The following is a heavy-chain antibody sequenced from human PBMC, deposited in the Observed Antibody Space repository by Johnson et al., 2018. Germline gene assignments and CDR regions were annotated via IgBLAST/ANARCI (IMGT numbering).Heavy chain of an antibody. CDR3: ARAPYIYCAGTEYYYYYGMDV. CDR2: IIPIFGTA. Sequence: QVQLVQSGAEVKKPGSSVKVSCKASGGTFSSYAISWVRQAPGQGLEWMGGIIPIFGTANYAQKFQGRVTITADESTSTAYMELSSLRSEDTAVYYCARAPYIYCAGTEYYYYYGMDVWGQGTTVTVSS. V-gene: IGHV1-69*01. CDR1: GGTFSSYA. J-gene: IGHJ6*02. D-gene: IGHD3-10*01.